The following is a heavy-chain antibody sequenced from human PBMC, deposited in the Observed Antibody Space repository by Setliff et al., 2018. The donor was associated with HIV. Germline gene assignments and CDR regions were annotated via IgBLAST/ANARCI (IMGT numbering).Heavy chain of an antibody. CDR3: ARAAAGNTGPFDL. J-gene: IGHJ4*02. V-gene: IGHV4-59*10. Sequence: SETMSLTCAVYGGSFSDNYWSWIRQPAGKGLEWIGRVSSRGGTNYNPSLKSRVTMSVVTSKNQFSLKLTSVTASDTAVYYCARAAAGNTGPFDLWGQGSPVTVSS. D-gene: IGHD4-17*01. CDR1: GGSFSDNY. CDR2: VSSRGGT.